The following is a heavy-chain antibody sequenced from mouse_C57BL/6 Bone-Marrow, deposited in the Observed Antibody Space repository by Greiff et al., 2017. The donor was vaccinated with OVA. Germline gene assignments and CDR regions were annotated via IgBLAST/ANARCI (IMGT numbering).Heavy chain of an antibody. Sequence: QVQLQQPGAELVKPGASVKLSCKASGYTFTSYWMHWVKQRPGRGLEWIGRIDPNSGGTKYNEKLKSKATLTVDKPSSTAYMQLSSLTSEDSAVYYCARDYYGSSPHWYFDVWGTGTTVTVSS. CDR2: IDPNSGGT. CDR1: GYTFTSYW. D-gene: IGHD1-1*01. V-gene: IGHV1-72*01. CDR3: ARDYYGSSPHWYFDV. J-gene: IGHJ1*03.